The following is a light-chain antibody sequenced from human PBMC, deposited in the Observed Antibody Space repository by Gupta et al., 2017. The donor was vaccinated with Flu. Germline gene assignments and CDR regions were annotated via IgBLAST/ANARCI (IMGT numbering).Light chain of an antibody. V-gene: IGKV4-1*01. CDR1: QNILYSSTKKNY. CDR2: WAS. J-gene: IGKJ2*03. CDR3: QQYYDTPYS. Sequence: IVTTQSPDSLAVPLGERATLNCKSSQNILYSSTKKNYVAWYQQKPGQPPNLLIYWASTRESGVPDRFSGSGSGTDFTLTISSLQAEDVAVYYCQQYYDTPYSFGRGTKLEIK.